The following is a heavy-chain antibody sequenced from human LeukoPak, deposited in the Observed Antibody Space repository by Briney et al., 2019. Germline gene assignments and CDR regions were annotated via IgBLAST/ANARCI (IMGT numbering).Heavy chain of an antibody. Sequence: TTSETLSLTCTVSGGSISSSSYYWGWIRQPPGKGREGIGSIYYSGRTYYNPSLKSRVPISVDTSKNQFSLKLSSVTAAHTAVYYCARQGGKGGSDYWGQGTLVTVSS. CDR1: GGSISSSSYY. CDR2: IYYSGRT. J-gene: IGHJ4*02. CDR3: ARQGGKGGSDY. D-gene: IGHD2-15*01. V-gene: IGHV4-39*01.